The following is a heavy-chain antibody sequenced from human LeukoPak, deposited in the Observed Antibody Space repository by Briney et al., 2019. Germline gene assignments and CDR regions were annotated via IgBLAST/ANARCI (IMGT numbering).Heavy chain of an antibody. CDR2: IYHSGST. J-gene: IGHJ6*02. CDR3: ARNYYYYYGMDV. V-gene: IGHV4-30-2*01. CDR1: GGSFSGYS. Sequence: SSETLSLTCAVYGGSFSGYSWSWIRQPPGKGLEWIGYIYHSGSTYYNPSLKSRVTISVDRSKNQFSLKLSSVTAADTAVYYCARNYYYYYGMDVWGQGTTVTVSS.